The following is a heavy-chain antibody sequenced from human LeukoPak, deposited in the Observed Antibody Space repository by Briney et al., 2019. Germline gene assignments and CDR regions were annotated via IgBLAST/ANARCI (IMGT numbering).Heavy chain of an antibody. Sequence: SETLSLICSVSGASISSHYWSWIRQPPGKGLEWIGHIYYTGSTTYSPSLRSRVTMSVDTSKNQFSLKLSSVTAADTAVYYCARDGIVANGFDIWGQGTMVTVSS. CDR1: GASISSHY. D-gene: IGHD5-12*01. V-gene: IGHV4-59*11. CDR3: ARDGIVANGFDI. CDR2: IYYTGST. J-gene: IGHJ3*02.